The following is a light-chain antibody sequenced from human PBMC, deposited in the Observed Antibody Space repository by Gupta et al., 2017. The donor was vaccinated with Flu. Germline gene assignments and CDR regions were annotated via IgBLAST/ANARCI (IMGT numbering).Light chain of an antibody. CDR3: QQRSNWPPWT. V-gene: IGKV3-11*01. CDR1: QSVSSS. Sequence: ERATLSCRASQSVSSSLAWYQHKPGQAPRLLIYDASNRATGIPARFSGSGSGTDFTLTISSLEPEDFALYYCQQRSNWPPWTFGQGTKVEIK. CDR2: DAS. J-gene: IGKJ1*01.